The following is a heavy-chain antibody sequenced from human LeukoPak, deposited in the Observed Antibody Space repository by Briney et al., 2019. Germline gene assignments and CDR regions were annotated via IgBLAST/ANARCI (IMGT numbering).Heavy chain of an antibody. CDR2: ISGSGGST. CDR3: AKGSGSGWYRGLDY. J-gene: IGHJ4*01. CDR1: GFTFSSYA. Sequence: GGSLRLSCAASGFTFSSYAMSWVCQAPGKGLEWVSAISGSGGSTYYADSVKGRFTISRDNSKNTLYLQMNSLRAEDTAVYYCAKGSGSGWYRGLDYWGQGTLVTVSS. D-gene: IGHD6-19*01. V-gene: IGHV3-23*01.